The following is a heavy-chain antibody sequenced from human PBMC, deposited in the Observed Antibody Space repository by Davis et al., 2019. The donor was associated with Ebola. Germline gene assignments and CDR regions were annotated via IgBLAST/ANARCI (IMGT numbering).Heavy chain of an antibody. Sequence: PSETLSLTCSVSGASISTGSFYWAWLRQSPGKGLEWIGSIHYRGVTAYTPSLRTRLTPSVDTSQQQVSLRLTSVTAADTAVYYCARHGTSLTIFEDWGQGTLVTVSS. J-gene: IGHJ4*02. CDR2: IHYRGVT. D-gene: IGHD1-26*01. CDR3: ARHGTSLTIFED. V-gene: IGHV4-39*01. CDR1: GASISTGSFY.